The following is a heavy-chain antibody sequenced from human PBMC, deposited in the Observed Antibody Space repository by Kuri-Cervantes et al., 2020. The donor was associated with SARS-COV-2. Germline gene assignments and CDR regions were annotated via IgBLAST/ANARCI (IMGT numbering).Heavy chain of an antibody. CDR3: AKGIAAAGTFVVDY. J-gene: IGHJ4*02. D-gene: IGHD6-13*01. CDR2: ISSSGSTI. CDR1: GFTFSSYE. Sequence: GGSLRLSCAASGFTFSSYEMNWVRQAPGMGLEWVSYISSSGSTIYYADSVKGRFTISRDNAKNSLYLQMNSLRAEDTAVYYCAKGIAAAGTFVVDYWGQGTLVTVSS. V-gene: IGHV3-48*03.